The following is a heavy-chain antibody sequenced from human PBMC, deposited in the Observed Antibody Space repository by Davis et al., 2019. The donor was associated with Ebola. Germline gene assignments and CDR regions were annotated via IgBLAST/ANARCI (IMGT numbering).Heavy chain of an antibody. CDR1: GGSISSYY. Sequence: MPSETLSLTCTVSGGSISSYYWSWIRQPPGKGLEWIGYIYHSGSTYYNPSLKSRVTISVDRSKNQFSLKLSSVTAADTAVYYCARGMTTVTTRWFDPWGQGTLVTVSS. D-gene: IGHD4-11*01. V-gene: IGHV4-59*12. CDR3: ARGMTTVTTRWFDP. CDR2: IYHSGST. J-gene: IGHJ5*02.